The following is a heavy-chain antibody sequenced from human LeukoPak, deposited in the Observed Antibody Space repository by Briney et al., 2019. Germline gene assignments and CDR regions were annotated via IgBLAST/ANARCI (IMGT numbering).Heavy chain of an antibody. D-gene: IGHD1-26*01. CDR2: IIPIFGTA. CDR1: GGTFSSYA. Sequence: GASVKVSCKASGGTFSSYAISWVRQAPGQGLEWMGGIIPIFGTANYAQKFQGRVTITADESTSTAYMELSSLRSEDTAVYYCARVFVGASHFDYWGQGTLVTVSS. V-gene: IGHV1-69*13. J-gene: IGHJ4*02. CDR3: ARVFVGASHFDY.